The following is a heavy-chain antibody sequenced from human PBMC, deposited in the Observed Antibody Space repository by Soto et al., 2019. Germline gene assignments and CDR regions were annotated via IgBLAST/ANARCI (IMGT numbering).Heavy chain of an antibody. J-gene: IGHJ6*02. V-gene: IGHV3-33*01. D-gene: IGHD1-26*01. CDR3: ASDLVGASDSYGLDV. CDR1: GFTFSNYG. Sequence: GGSLRLSCAASGFTFSNYGMHWVRQAPGKGLEWVAIIWHDGNNKYYADSVRGRFIISRDNSKNRLYLQMNSLRAEDTAVYYCASDLVGASDSYGLDVWGQGTPVTVSS. CDR2: IWHDGNNK.